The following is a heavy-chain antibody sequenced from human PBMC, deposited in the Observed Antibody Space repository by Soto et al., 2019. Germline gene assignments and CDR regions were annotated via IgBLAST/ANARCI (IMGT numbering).Heavy chain of an antibody. J-gene: IGHJ6*02. V-gene: IGHV3-33*01. D-gene: IGHD1-26*01. CDR3: ASDLVGASDSYGLDV. CDR1: GFTFSNYG. Sequence: GGSLRLSCAASGFTFSNYGMHWVRQAPGKGLEWVAIIWHDGNNKYYADSVRGRFIISRDNSKNRLYLQMNSLRAEDTAVYYCASDLVGASDSYGLDVWGQGTPVTVSS. CDR2: IWHDGNNK.